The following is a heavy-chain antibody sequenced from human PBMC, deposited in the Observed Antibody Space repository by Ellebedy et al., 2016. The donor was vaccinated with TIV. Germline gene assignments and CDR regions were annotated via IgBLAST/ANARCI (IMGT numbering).Heavy chain of an antibody. Sequence: MPSETLSLTCTVSGGSISSYYWSWIRQPAGKGLEWIGRIYSRGNTNYNPSLKSRVTMSVDTSKNQFSPKLTSVTAADTAVYYCAREAEAGIWYDYWGQGTLVTVSS. J-gene: IGHJ4*02. CDR1: GGSISSYY. D-gene: IGHD6-19*01. CDR3: AREAEAGIWYDY. CDR2: IYSRGNT. V-gene: IGHV4-4*07.